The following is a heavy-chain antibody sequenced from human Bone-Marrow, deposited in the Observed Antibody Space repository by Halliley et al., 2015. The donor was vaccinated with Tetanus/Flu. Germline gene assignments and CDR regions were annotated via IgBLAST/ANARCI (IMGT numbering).Heavy chain of an antibody. V-gene: IGHV1-18*01. CDR3: ARDRGYSGTDDFDY. D-gene: IGHD1-26*01. CDR2: ISNYNGQT. J-gene: IGHJ4*02. Sequence: WMGWISNYNGQTKYVEKFQGRVTMSTDTSTRTAYMEVRSLRSDDTAMYYCARDRGYSGTDDFDYWGQGTLVTVSS.